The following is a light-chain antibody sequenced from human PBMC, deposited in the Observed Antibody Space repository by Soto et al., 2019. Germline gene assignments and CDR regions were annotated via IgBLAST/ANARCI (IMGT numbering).Light chain of an antibody. CDR2: DSN. CDR3: ATWDRSLTGEV. Sequence: QSALTQPPSVSAAPGQKVTISCSGSSSNIGNNYVSWFQQLPGTAPKLLIYDSNKRPSGISDRFSGSKSGTSATLDITGLQTGDEADYYCATWDRSLTGEVFGGGTKLTVL. CDR1: SSNIGNNY. V-gene: IGLV1-51*01. J-gene: IGLJ2*01.